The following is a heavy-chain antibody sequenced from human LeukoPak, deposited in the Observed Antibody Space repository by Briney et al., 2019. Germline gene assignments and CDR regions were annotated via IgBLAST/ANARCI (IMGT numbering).Heavy chain of an antibody. Sequence: GGSLRLSCAASGFTFSSFEMAWVRQAPGRGLEGLSYVSYRGNTIKVADSVKGRFTISRDYAQNSLYLQMNSLRAEDTAVYYCAGGPQCAGSFAYWGQGTLVTVSS. V-gene: IGHV3-48*03. J-gene: IGHJ4*02. D-gene: IGHD1-26*01. CDR2: VSYRGNTI. CDR1: GFTFSSFE. CDR3: AGGPQCAGSFAY.